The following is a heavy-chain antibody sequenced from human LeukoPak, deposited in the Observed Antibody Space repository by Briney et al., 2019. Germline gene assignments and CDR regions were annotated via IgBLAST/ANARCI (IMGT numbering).Heavy chain of an antibody. CDR1: GFTFSSYS. J-gene: IGHJ3*02. D-gene: IGHD2-2*02. CDR2: ISSSSTYI. CDR3: ARDTHCSSTSCYNAFDI. V-gene: IGHV3-21*01. Sequence: MSGGSLRLSCAASGFTFSSYSMNWVRQAPGMGLEWVSSISSSSTYIYNADSLKGRFTISRDNAKNSLSLQMNSLRAEDTAVYYCARDTHCSSTSCYNAFDIWGQGTMVTVSS.